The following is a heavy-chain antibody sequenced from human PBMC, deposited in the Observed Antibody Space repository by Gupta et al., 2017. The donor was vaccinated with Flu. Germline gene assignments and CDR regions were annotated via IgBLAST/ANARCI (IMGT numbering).Heavy chain of an antibody. J-gene: IGHJ6*02. Sequence: QVQLVESGGGVVQPGRSLRLSCAASGFTFSSYGMHWVRQAPGKGLEWVAVIWYDGSNKYYADSVKGRFTISRDNSKNTLYLQMNSLRAEDTAVYYCAREHVVRGVLRYGMDVWGQGTTVTVSS. D-gene: IGHD3-10*01. CDR1: GFTFSSYG. CDR2: IWYDGSNK. CDR3: AREHVVRGVLRYGMDV. V-gene: IGHV3-33*01.